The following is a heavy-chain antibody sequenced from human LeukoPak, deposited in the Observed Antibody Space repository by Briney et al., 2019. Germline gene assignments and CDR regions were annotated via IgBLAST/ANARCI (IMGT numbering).Heavy chain of an antibody. CDR1: GGSFSGYY. Sequence: TSETLSLTCAVYGGSFSGYYWSWIRQPPGEGLEWIGEINHSGSTNYNPSLKSRVTISVDTSKNQFSLKLSSVTAADTAVYYCASRYCSGGSCPFDYWGQGTLVTVSS. CDR3: ASRYCSGGSCPFDY. V-gene: IGHV4-34*01. J-gene: IGHJ4*02. D-gene: IGHD2-15*01. CDR2: INHSGST.